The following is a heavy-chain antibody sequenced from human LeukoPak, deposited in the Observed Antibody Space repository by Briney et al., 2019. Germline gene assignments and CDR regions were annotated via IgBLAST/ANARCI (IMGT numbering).Heavy chain of an antibody. J-gene: IGHJ3*02. Sequence: GGSLRLSCAASGFTFSSYAMSWVRQAPGKGLEWVAVISYDGSNKYYADSVKGRFTISRDNSKNTLYLQMNSLRAEDTAVYYCANPEIVGATDDAFDIWGQGTMVTVSS. D-gene: IGHD1-26*01. CDR2: ISYDGSNK. V-gene: IGHV3-30*18. CDR1: GFTFSSYA. CDR3: ANPEIVGATDDAFDI.